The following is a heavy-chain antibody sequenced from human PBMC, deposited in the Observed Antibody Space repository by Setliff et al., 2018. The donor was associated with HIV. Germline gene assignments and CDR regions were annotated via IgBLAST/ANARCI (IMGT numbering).Heavy chain of an antibody. D-gene: IGHD6-19*01. Sequence: PSETLSLTCTVSGGSIISGTNYWNWIRQPPGKGLEWIGYIYYTGTAYYNPSLKSRGTISVDTSKNQFSLKLSSVTDADTAMYYCARATGYSSGWRINYYYYYMDVWGKGTTVTVSS. CDR3: ARATGYSSGWRINYYYYYMDV. CDR2: IYYTGTA. V-gene: IGHV4-30-4*08. CDR1: GGSIISGTNY. J-gene: IGHJ6*03.